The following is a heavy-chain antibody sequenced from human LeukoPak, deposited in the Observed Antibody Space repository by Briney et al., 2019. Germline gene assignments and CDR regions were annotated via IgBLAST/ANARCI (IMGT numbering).Heavy chain of an antibody. CDR2: IYHSGNT. CDR1: DGSISSDGYF. D-gene: IGHD2-21*02. J-gene: IGHJ5*02. Sequence: SETLSLTCTVSDGSISSDGYFWNWIRQHPGKALEWIGHIYHSGNTNYSPSLRSRTNISLDTSNNQFFLNLNSVTAADTAVYYWARGGPTAMSMYNWLDPWGQGILVAVSS. CDR3: ARGGPTAMSMYNWLDP. V-gene: IGHV4-31*03.